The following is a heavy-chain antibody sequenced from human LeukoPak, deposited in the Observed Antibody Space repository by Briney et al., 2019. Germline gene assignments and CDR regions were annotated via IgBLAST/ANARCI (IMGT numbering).Heavy chain of an antibody. V-gene: IGHV3-23*01. CDR1: GFTFSSYA. Sequence: PGGSLRLSCAASGFTFSSYAMSWVRQAPGKGLEWVSAISGSGGSTYYADSVKGRFTISRDNSKNTLYLQMNSLRAEDTAVYYCAKAYNPGIAAAGSWFDPWGQGTQVTVSS. CDR2: ISGSGGST. CDR3: AKAYNPGIAAAGSWFDP. J-gene: IGHJ5*02. D-gene: IGHD6-13*01.